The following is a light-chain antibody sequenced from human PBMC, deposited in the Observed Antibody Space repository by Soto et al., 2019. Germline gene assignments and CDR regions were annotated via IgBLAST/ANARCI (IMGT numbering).Light chain of an antibody. J-gene: IGKJ5*01. CDR3: QQRSNWPLT. V-gene: IGKV3-11*01. Sequence: EIVLTQSPATLSLSPGERATLSCRASQSVSSYLAWYQQKPGQAPRLLIYDASNRATGIPARFSGGGSGTDFTLPISSLEPEDFAVYYCQQRSNWPLTFGQGTRLEIK. CDR1: QSVSSY. CDR2: DAS.